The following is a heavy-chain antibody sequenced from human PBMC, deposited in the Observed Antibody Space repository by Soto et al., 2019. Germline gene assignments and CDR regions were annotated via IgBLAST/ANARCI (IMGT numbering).Heavy chain of an antibody. CDR1: GYSFTNYW. D-gene: IGHD6-19*01. CDR3: ARRSSSGQFSGRYGMDV. J-gene: IGHJ6*02. CDR2: IYPGDSDT. Sequence: PGESLKISCKASGYSFTNYWIGWVRQMPGKGLEWMGIIYPGDSDTRYSPSFQGQVTISADKSISTAYLQWSSLKASDTAMYYCARRSSSGQFSGRYGMDVWGQGTTVTVSS. V-gene: IGHV5-51*01.